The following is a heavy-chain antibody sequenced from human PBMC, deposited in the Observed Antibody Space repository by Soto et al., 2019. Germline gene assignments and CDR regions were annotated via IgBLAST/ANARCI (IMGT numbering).Heavy chain of an antibody. V-gene: IGHV3-33*01. Sequence: GGSLRLSCAASGFTFSSYGMHWVRQAPGKGLEWVAVIWYDGSNKYYADSVKGRFTISRDNSKNTLYLQMNSLRAEDTAVYYCARVILELPFRGMDVWGQGTTVTVSS. CDR1: GFTFSSYG. CDR2: IWYDGSNK. J-gene: IGHJ6*02. D-gene: IGHD1-7*01. CDR3: ARVILELPFRGMDV.